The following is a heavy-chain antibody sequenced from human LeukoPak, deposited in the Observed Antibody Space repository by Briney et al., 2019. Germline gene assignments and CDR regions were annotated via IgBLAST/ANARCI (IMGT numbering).Heavy chain of an antibody. D-gene: IGHD3-10*01. CDR1: GGSMSSYY. CDR3: AGDSPDPYGSGSYSYYFDY. J-gene: IGHJ4*02. Sequence: PSETLSLTCSVSGGSMSSYYWSWIRQPAGKGLEWIGHIYTSGGTNYNPSLKSRVTMSVDTSKNQFSLKLSSVTAADTAVYYCAGDSPDPYGSGSYSYYFDYWGQGTLVTVSS. V-gene: IGHV4-4*07. CDR2: IYTSGGT.